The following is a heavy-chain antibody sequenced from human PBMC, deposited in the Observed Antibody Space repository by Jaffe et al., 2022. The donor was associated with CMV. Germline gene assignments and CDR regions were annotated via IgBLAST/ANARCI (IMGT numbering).Heavy chain of an antibody. CDR2: IYNRAIT. V-gene: IGHV4-39*01. CDR1: GGAISSSTYY. J-gene: IGHJ6*03. CDR3: ARLPGQQVIPVWGREKYYSYMDV. D-gene: IGHD2-21*01. Sequence: QLQLQESGPGLVKPSETLSLTCTVSGGAISSSTYYWGWLRRPPGKGLEWIGYIYNRAITYYNPSLKSRVSMSVDTSKNQFSLELTSVTAADTAVYYCARLPGQQVIPVWGREKYYSYMDVWGKGTTVTVSS.